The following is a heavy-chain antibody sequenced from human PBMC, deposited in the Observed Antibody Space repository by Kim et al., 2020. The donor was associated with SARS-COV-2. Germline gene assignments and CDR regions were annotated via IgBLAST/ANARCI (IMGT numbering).Heavy chain of an antibody. D-gene: IGHD4-17*01. CDR3: ARQGPRLPYEDYYGMDV. Sequence: LMRRVTISVDTSKNQFSLKLSSVTAADTAVYYCARQGPRLPYEDYYGMDVWGQGTTVTVSS. V-gene: IGHV4-39*01. J-gene: IGHJ6*02.